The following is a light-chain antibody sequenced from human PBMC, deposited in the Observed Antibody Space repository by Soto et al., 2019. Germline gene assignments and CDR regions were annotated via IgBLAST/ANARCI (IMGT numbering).Light chain of an antibody. CDR3: QQRSSWPT. CDR2: DAF. Sequence: EIVLTQSAATLSLSPGERATLSYRASQSVSSNLAWYQQKLGQAPRLLIDDAFNRATSIPARFSGSGSGTDFTLTISNLEPEDFAVYYCQQRSSWPTFGQGTKLEIK. V-gene: IGKV3-11*01. CDR1: QSVSSN. J-gene: IGKJ2*01.